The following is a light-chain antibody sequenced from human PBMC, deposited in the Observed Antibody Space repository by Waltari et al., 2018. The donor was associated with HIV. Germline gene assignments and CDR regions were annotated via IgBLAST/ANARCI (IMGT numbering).Light chain of an antibody. CDR3: QQHYTTPYT. CDR1: QSVLYSSNNKYF. J-gene: IGKJ2*01. CDR2: WAS. Sequence: DIVMTQSPDSLALSLGERATINCKSNQSVLYSSNNKYFLAWYQQKSGQLPKLLVYWASTRESGVPDRFSGSGSGTDFTLTISSLQAEDVAVYFCQQHYTTPYTFGQGTKLEIK. V-gene: IGKV4-1*01.